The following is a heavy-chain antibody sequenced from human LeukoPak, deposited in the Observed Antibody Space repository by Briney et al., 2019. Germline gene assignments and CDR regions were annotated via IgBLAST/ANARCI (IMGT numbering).Heavy chain of an antibody. J-gene: IGHJ3*02. CDR2: IYHSGST. CDR3: ARGDGYSSSIHDAFDI. Sequence: PSETLSLTCTVSGYSISSGYYWGWIRQPPGKGLEWIGSIYHSGSTYYNPSLKSRVTISVDTSKNQFSLKLSSVTAADTAVHYCARGDGYSSSIHDAFDIWGQGTMVTVSS. V-gene: IGHV4-38-2*02. D-gene: IGHD6-13*01. CDR1: GYSISSGYY.